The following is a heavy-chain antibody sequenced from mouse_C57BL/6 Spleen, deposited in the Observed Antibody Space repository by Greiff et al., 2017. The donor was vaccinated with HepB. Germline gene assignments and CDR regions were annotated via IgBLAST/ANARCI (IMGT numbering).Heavy chain of an antibody. Sequence: EVQLKESVAELVRPGASVKLSCTASGFNIKNTYMHWVKQRPEQGLEWIGRIDPANGNTKYAPKFQGKATITADTSSNTAYLQLSSLTSEDTAIYYCAPIYYGNSAWFAYWGQGTLVTVSA. CDR1: GFNIKNTY. J-gene: IGHJ3*01. CDR3: APIYYGNSAWFAY. V-gene: IGHV14-3*01. CDR2: IDPANGNT. D-gene: IGHD2-1*01.